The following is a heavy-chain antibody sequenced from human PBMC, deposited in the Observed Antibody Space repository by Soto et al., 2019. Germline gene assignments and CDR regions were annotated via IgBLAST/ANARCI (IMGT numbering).Heavy chain of an antibody. V-gene: IGHV3-23*01. CDR1: GFTFSGYA. J-gene: IGHJ4*02. CDR2: ISGSGGST. D-gene: IGHD5-18*01. CDR3: AKRGDSYGYGY. Sequence: GGSLRLSCAASGFTFSGYAMSWVRQAPGKGLEWVSAISGSGGSTYYADSVKGRFTISRDNSKNTLYLQMNSLRAEDTAVYYCAKRGDSYGYGYWGQGTLVTVSS.